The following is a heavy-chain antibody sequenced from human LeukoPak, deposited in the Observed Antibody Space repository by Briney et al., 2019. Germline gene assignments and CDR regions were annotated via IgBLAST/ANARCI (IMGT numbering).Heavy chain of an antibody. D-gene: IGHD3-9*01. J-gene: IGHJ3*02. V-gene: IGHV4-59*01. Sequence: PSETLSLTCTVSGGSISSYYWSWLRQPPGKGLEWIGYIYYSGSTNYNPSLKSRVTISVDTSKNQFSLKLSSVTAADTAVYYCARAGYDILTGSHDAFDIWGQGTMVTVSS. CDR3: ARAGYDILTGSHDAFDI. CDR1: GGSISSYY. CDR2: IYYSGST.